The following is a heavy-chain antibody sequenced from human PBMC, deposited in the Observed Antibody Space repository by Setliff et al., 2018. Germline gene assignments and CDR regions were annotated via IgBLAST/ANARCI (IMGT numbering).Heavy chain of an antibody. CDR2: NIRSA. V-gene: IGHV4-59*11. J-gene: IGHJ4*02. CDR1: GGSISSHF. CDR3: AKGGTYRYFDF. Sequence: SETLSLTCTVSGGSISSHFWGWIRQPLGKGLEWIGYNIRSANSNPSLKSRATISVDTSKNQFPLKLNYVTAADTAVYYCAKGGTYRYFDFWGQGALVTVSS. D-gene: IGHD1-1*01.